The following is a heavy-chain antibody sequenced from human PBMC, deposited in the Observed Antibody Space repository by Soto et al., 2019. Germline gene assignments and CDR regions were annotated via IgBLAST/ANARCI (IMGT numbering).Heavy chain of an antibody. V-gene: IGHV1-3*01. CDR2: INAGNGNT. D-gene: IGHD2-21*02. CDR1: GYTFTSYA. Sequence: EASVKVSCKASGYTFTSYAMHWVRQAPGQRLEWMGWINAGNGNTKYSQKFQGRVTITRDTSASTAYMELSSLRSEDTAVYYCARDGGDCGYRLAYYYYIGMDVWGQGTTVTVSS. CDR3: ARDGGDCGYRLAYYYYIGMDV. J-gene: IGHJ6*02.